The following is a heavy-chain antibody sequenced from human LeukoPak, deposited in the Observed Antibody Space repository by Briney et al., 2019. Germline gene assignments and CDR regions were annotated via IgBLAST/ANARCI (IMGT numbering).Heavy chain of an antibody. J-gene: IGHJ1*01. CDR2: INQDGSEQ. V-gene: IGHV3-7*04. CDR1: GFAFSDYW. D-gene: IGHD3-16*01. Sequence: GGCLRLSCAASGFAFSDYWMTWVRQAPGQGLAWVAHINQDGSEQHFVGSVQGRFTISRDNAKNSLYLQMDSLRAEDTAVYYCAGGALDYWGQGTPVTVSS. CDR3: AGGALDY.